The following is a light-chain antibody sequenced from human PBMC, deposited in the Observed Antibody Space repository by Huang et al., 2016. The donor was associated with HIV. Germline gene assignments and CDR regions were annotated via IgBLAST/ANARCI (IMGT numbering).Light chain of an antibody. Sequence: EIVLTQSPATLSLSPGERATLSCRASQSVSSSLAWYQQKPGQAPRLLIYAASNRATGIPASFSGSGSGTDFTLTISNLEPEDFAVYYCQQRSNWPRFTFGPGIKVDIK. CDR3: QQRSNWPRFT. CDR2: AAS. V-gene: IGKV3-11*01. J-gene: IGKJ3*01. CDR1: QSVSSS.